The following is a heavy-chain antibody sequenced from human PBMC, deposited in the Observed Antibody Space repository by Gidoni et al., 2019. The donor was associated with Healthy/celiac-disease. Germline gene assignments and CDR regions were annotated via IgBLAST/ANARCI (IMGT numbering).Heavy chain of an antibody. J-gene: IGHJ4*02. D-gene: IGHD3-22*01. CDR1: GFTFSNAW. CDR3: TTAEYYYDSSGYYYPDS. V-gene: IGHV3-15*01. Sequence: EVQLVESGGGLVKPGGSLRLSCAASGFTFSNAWMRWVRQAPGKGLEWVGRIKSKTDGGTTDYAAPVKGRFTISRDDSKNTLYLQMNSPKTEDTAVYYCTTAEYYYDSSGYYYPDSWGQGTLVTVSS. CDR2: IKSKTDGGTT.